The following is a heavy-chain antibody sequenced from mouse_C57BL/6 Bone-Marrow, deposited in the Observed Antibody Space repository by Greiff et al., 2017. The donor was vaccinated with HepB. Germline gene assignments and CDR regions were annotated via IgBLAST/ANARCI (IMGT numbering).Heavy chain of an antibody. J-gene: IGHJ3*01. CDR1: GFTFSSYA. Sequence: DVKLVESGGGLVKPGGSLKLSCAASGFTFSSYAMSWVRQTPEKRLEWVATISDGGSYTYYPDNVKGRFTISRDNAKNNLYLQMSHLKSEDTAMYYCARDRDGYLLADWGQGTLVTVSA. CDR2: ISDGGSYT. CDR3: ARDRDGYLLAD. V-gene: IGHV5-4*01. D-gene: IGHD2-3*01.